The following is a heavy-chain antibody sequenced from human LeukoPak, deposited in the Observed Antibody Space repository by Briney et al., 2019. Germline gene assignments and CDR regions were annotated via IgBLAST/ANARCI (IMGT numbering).Heavy chain of an antibody. Sequence: PGGSLRLSCAASGFTFSSYGMHWVRQAPGKGLEWVAVISYDGSNKYYADSVKGRFTISRDNSKNTLYLQMNSLRAEDTAAYYCACIAARPRAFGIWGQGAMVTVSS. CDR3: ACIAARPRAFGI. CDR2: ISYDGSNK. D-gene: IGHD6-6*01. J-gene: IGHJ3*02. V-gene: IGHV3-30*03. CDR1: GFTFSSYG.